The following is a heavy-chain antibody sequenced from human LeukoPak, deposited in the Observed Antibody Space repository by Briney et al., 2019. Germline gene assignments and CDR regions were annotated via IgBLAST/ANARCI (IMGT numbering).Heavy chain of an antibody. J-gene: IGHJ4*02. D-gene: IGHD6-19*01. Sequence: SVKVSCKASGGTFSSYAISWVRQAPGQGLEWMGGIIPIFDTANYAQKFQGRVTITTDESTSTAYMELSSLRSEDTAVYYCASDVGSSGWYTDLDYWGQGTLVTVSS. CDR2: IIPIFDTA. CDR3: ASDVGSSGWYTDLDY. CDR1: GGTFSSYA. V-gene: IGHV1-69*05.